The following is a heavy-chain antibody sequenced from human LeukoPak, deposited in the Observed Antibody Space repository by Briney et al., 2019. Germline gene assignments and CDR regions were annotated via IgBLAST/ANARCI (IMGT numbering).Heavy chain of an antibody. CDR3: ARDLLWFGELLPYYYYGMDV. Sequence: GGSLRLSCGASGFTFRSFVIHWVRQAPGQGLEWGYVIWHAGSNKYYADSVKGRFTISRDNSKNTLYLQMNSLRVEDTAVYYCARDLLWFGELLPYYYYGMDVWGQGTTVTVSS. D-gene: IGHD3-10*01. CDR2: IWHAGSNK. CDR1: GFTFRSFV. V-gene: IGHV3-33*01. J-gene: IGHJ6*02.